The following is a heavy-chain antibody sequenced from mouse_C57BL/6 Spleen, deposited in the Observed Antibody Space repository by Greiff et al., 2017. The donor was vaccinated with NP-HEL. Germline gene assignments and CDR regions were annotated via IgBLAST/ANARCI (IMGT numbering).Heavy chain of an antibody. D-gene: IGHD1-1*01. CDR3: VRLDYGSSSYAMDY. CDR1: GFSFNTYA. V-gene: IGHV10-1*01. Sequence: EVQRVESGGGLVQPKGSLKLSCAASGFSFNTYAMNWVRQAPGKGLEWVARIRSKSNNYATYYADSVKDRFTISRDDSESMLYLQMNNLKTEDTAMYYCVRLDYGSSSYAMDYWGQGTSVTVSS. J-gene: IGHJ4*01. CDR2: IRSKSNNYAT.